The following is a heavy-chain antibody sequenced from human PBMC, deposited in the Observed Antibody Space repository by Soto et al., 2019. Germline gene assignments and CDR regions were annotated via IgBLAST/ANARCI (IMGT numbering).Heavy chain of an antibody. CDR1: GYSFTGHY. V-gene: IGHV1-2*04. Sequence: QVRLVQSGPVVRKPGASVKISCEASGYSFTGHYLHWVRQAPGHGLEWMGWINPNSGGTNYAQKFQDWISITRDKALSTVYMDLSSLRSEDTAMYYCAKSDGAEENDAFDIWGQGTMISVS. D-gene: IGHD3-16*01. J-gene: IGHJ3*02. CDR3: AKSDGAEENDAFDI. CDR2: INPNSGGT.